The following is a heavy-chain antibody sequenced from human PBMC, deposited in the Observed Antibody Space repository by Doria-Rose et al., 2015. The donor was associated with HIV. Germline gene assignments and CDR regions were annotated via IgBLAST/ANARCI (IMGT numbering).Heavy chain of an antibody. CDR1: GDSISTYY. J-gene: IGHJ4*02. Sequence: PGLVKPSGTLSLTCSVSGDSISTYYWNWIRQPPGKGLEWIGYIYYSGSTNYNPSLKSRVTISVDTSKNQFSLKLSSVTAADTAVYYCARGTFYDSSGYYPYFDYWGQGTLVTVSS. CDR2: IYYSGST. CDR3: ARGTFYDSSGYYPYFDY. D-gene: IGHD3-22*01. V-gene: IGHV4-59*01.